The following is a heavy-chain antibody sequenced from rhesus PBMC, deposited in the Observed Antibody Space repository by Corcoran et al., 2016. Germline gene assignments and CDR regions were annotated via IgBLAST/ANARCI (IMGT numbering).Heavy chain of an antibody. CDR2: IVGGGVST. CDR1: GGSICRLNW. D-gene: IGHD5-12*01. Sequence: QVQLQESGPAVVRPSETRSLTCAVSGGSICRLNWWCWIRQASGEGGEWIGGIVGGGVSTEYNPSLKSRVTISIDTSMNQFSLKLSSVTAADTAVYYCARRGGYSYSHPLDVWGRGVLVTVSS. V-gene: IGHV4-93*02. J-gene: IGHJ5-2*02. CDR3: ARRGGYSYSHPLDV.